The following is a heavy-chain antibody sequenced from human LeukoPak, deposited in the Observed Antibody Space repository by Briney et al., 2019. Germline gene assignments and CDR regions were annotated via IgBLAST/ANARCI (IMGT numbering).Heavy chain of an antibody. CDR1: GFTFSSYW. V-gene: IGHV3-7*01. CDR3: ARVEGYCSSTSCRPNYFDL. D-gene: IGHD2-2*01. J-gene: IGHJ2*01. Sequence: GGSLRLSCAASGFTFSSYWMSWVRQAPGKGLEWVANIKQDGSEKYYVDSVKGRFTISRDNAKNSLYPQMNSLRAEDTAVYYCARVEGYCSSTSCRPNYFDLWGRGTLVTVSS. CDR2: IKQDGSEK.